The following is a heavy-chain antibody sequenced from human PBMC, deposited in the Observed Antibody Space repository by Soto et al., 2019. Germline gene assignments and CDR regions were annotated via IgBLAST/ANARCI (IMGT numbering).Heavy chain of an antibody. D-gene: IGHD2-15*01. Sequence: GESLKISCKGSGYSFTSYWIGWVRQMPGKGLEWMGIIYPGDSDTRYRPSFQGQVTISADKSISTAYLQWSSLKASDTALYYCATGYRSGGPCPNRAYYSYSGMDVWGQGTTVTASS. CDR2: IYPGDSDT. CDR1: GYSFTSYW. CDR3: ATGYRSGGPCPNRAYYSYSGMDV. V-gene: IGHV5-51*01. J-gene: IGHJ6*02.